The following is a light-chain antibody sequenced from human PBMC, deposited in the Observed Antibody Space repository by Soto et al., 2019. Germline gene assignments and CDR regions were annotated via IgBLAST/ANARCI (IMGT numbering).Light chain of an antibody. CDR2: DAS. Sequence: IHMTQSPSTLSASVGDRVTITCRASQSVSSWLAWYQQKPGKAPKLLISDASSLESGVPLRVSGSGSGTEFTLTIGGLQTDDIATYYCQQYNSSPWTFGQGTKVDVK. CDR3: QQYNSSPWT. CDR1: QSVSSW. J-gene: IGKJ1*01. V-gene: IGKV1-5*01.